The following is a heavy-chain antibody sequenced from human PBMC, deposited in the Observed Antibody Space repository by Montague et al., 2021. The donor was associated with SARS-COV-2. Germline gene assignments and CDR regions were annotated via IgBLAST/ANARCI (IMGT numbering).Heavy chain of an antibody. CDR3: AGSQDCSTTSCHFDY. CDR1: GGSIGSSSYY. V-gene: IGHV4-39*07. J-gene: IGHJ4*02. Sequence: SETLSLTCTVSGGSIGSSSYYWGWIRQPPGKGLEWIGSIYHSGSTYYXPSLKSRVTISVDTSKNQFSLKLSSVTAADTAVYYCAGSQDCSTTSCHFDYWGQGTLVTVSS. D-gene: IGHD2-2*01. CDR2: IYHSGST.